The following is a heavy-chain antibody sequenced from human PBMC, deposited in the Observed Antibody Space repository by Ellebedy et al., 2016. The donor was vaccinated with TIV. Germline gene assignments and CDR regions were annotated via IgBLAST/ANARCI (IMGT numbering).Heavy chain of an antibody. CDR2: INQDGSDK. J-gene: IGHJ3*02. D-gene: IGHD4-17*01. CDR3: ATDGSYGDYRSPTHAFVM. CDR1: GFSFRSYW. Sequence: GGSLRLSCAAYGFSFRSYWMSWVRQAPGKGLEWVANINQDGSDKYYVDFVKGRFTIARDNAKNSLYLQMSSLRVEDTAVYYCATDGSYGDYRSPTHAFVMWGQGTMVAVSS. V-gene: IGHV3-7*01.